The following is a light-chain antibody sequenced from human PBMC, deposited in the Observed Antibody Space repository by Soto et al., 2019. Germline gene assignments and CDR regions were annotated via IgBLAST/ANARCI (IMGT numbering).Light chain of an antibody. V-gene: IGKV1-5*03. CDR1: QSISIW. CDR2: KAS. J-gene: IGKJ2*01. CDR3: QQYKSNPYT. Sequence: DIQMTQSPSTLSASVGDRVTITCRASQSISIWLAWYQQKPGKAPKLLIYKASSLESGVPSRFSGSGSGTEFTLTISSLQPDDFATYYCQQYKSNPYTFGQGTKLEIK.